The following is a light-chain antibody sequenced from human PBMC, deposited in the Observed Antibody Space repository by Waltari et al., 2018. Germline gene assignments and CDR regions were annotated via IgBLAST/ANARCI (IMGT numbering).Light chain of an antibody. CDR2: EVS. J-gene: IGLJ1*01. V-gene: IGLV2-14*01. CDR3: SSYTSSAPGV. Sequence: QSALTQPASVSGSPGQSITISCSGTDSDVGAYDFVSWYQQHPGKAPHLIIYEVSNRPSGISNRCSASKSGNTASLTISGLQAEDEADYYCSSYTSSAPGVFGTGTRVTVL. CDR1: DSDVGAYDF.